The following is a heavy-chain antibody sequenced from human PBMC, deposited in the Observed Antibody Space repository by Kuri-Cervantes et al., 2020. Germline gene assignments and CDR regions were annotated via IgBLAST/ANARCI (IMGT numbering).Heavy chain of an antibody. CDR1: GYSISSGYY. V-gene: IGHV4-38-2*02. Sequence: SETLSLTCAVSGYSISSGYYWGWIRQPPGKGLEWIGSIDHSGSTYYNPSLKSRVTISVDTSKNQFSLKLSSVTAADTAVYYCARDPYVSGNDYWGQGTLVTVSS. CDR2: IDHSGST. D-gene: IGHD3-10*01. CDR3: ARDPYVSGNDY. J-gene: IGHJ4*02.